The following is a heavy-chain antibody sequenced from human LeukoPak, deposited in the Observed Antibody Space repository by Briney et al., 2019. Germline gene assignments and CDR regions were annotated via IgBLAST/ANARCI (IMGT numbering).Heavy chain of an antibody. D-gene: IGHD5-12*01. V-gene: IGHV1-2*02. Sequence: ASVKVSCKASGYTFTGYYMHWVRQAPGQGLEWMGWINPDSGGTNYAQEFQGRVTMTRDTSITTVYMDLSRLTSDDTAVYYCARDRDIVGRLGAFDIWGQGTMVTVSS. CDR3: ARDRDIVGRLGAFDI. CDR2: INPDSGGT. J-gene: IGHJ3*02. CDR1: GYTFTGYY.